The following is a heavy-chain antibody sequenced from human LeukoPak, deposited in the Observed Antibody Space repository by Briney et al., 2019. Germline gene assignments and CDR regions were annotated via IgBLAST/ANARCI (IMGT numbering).Heavy chain of an antibody. CDR1: GFSFCSYA. CDR2: ISYDGRSQ. Sequence: PGRSLRLSCAASGFSFCSYAMYWVRQAPGRGLERVAVISYDGRSQYSADSVKGRFTISRDNSKNALYLQMNSLRADDTAVYYCARDREAYRNPMKDGAFDMWGQGTMVTVSS. CDR3: ARDREAYRNPMKDGAFDM. J-gene: IGHJ3*02. D-gene: IGHD4-11*01. V-gene: IGHV3-30*04.